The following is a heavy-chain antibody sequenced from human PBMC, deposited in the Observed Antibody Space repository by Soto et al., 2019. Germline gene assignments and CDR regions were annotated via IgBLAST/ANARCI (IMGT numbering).Heavy chain of an antibody. Sequence: EVQLVESGGGLVQPGGSLRLSCAASGFTVSSNYMSWVRQAPGKGLEWVSVIYSGGSTYYADSAKGRFTISRHNSKNTLYLQMNSLRAEDTAVYYCARGRGSGWYGGDAFDIWGQGTMVTVSS. V-gene: IGHV3-53*04. CDR2: IYSGGST. CDR1: GFTVSSNY. CDR3: ARGRGSGWYGGDAFDI. J-gene: IGHJ3*02. D-gene: IGHD6-19*01.